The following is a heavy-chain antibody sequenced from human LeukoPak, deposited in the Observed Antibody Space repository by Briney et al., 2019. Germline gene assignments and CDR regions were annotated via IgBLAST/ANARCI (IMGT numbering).Heavy chain of an antibody. D-gene: IGHD3-10*01. V-gene: IGHV4-59*01. CDR1: GGSISSYY. J-gene: IGHJ3*02. CDR2: IYYSGST. Sequence: PSETLSLTCTVPGGSISSYYWSWIRQPPGKGLEWIGYIYYSGSTNYNPSLKSRVTISVDTSKNQFSLKLSSVTAADTAVYYCARSIVTRYVNYYGSGSYYNPGAFDIWGQGTMVTVSS. CDR3: ARSIVTRYVNYYGSGSYYNPGAFDI.